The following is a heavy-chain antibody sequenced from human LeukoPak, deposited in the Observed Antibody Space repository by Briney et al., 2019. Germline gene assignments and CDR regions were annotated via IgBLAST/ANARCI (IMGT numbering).Heavy chain of an antibody. CDR3: ARPYDTRGYFPDY. CDR2: ISRGSDHV. V-gene: IGHV3-21*01. Sequence: GGSLRLSCAASGFTFSSYAMNWVRQAPGKGLEWVSSISRGSDHVFYADSMKGRFTISRDNAKNSLYLQMNSLGAEDTAVYYCARPYDTRGYFPDYWGQGTLVTVSS. J-gene: IGHJ4*02. CDR1: GFTFSSYA. D-gene: IGHD3-22*01.